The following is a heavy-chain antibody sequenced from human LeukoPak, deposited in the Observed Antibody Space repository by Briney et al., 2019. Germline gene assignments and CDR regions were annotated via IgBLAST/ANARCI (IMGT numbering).Heavy chain of an antibody. J-gene: IGHJ5*02. Sequence: SETLSLTCTVSGGSISSYYWTWIRQPPGGGLEWIGYIYYSGSSTYYNPSLNSRVTISVDTSKNQFSLNLISVTAADTAVYYCARSPQGTATTANWLDPWGQGTLVTVSS. CDR3: ARSPQGTATTANWLDP. V-gene: IGHV4-59*12. CDR1: GGSISSYY. D-gene: IGHD4-17*01. CDR2: IYYSGSST.